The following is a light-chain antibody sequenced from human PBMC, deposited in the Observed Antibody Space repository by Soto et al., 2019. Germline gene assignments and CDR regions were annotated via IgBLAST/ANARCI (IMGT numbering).Light chain of an antibody. J-gene: IGKJ5*01. Sequence: DIHLTQSPSFLSASVGARAPITCRASQGISTYLAWYQQKPGKAPNLLIYTASTLQTGVPSRFSGSAFGTEFTLTISSLQPEDFATYYCQQLAGFPITFGQGTRLEIK. CDR3: QQLAGFPIT. CDR2: TAS. V-gene: IGKV1-9*01. CDR1: QGISTY.